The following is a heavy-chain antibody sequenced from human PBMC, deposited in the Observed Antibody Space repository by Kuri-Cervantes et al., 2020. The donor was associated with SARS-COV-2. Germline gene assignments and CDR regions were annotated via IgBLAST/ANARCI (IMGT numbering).Heavy chain of an antibody. V-gene: IGHV4-59*08. D-gene: IGHD3-22*01. CDR3: ARHKHYHDSSGYYSPDYYYYGMDV. CDR2: IYYSGST. J-gene: IGHJ6*02. CDR1: GGSMSSYY. Sequence: ESLKISCTVSGGSMSSYYWSWIRQPPGKGLEWIGYIYYSGSTNYNPSLKSRVTISVDTSKNQFSLKLSSVTAADTAVYYCARHKHYHDSSGYYSPDYYYYGMDVWGQGTTVTVSS.